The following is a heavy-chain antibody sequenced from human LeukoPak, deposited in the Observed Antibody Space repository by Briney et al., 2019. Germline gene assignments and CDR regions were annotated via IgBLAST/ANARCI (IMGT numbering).Heavy chain of an antibody. CDR3: ARWFTASFDY. CDR1: GFTLSSYW. Sequence: GGSLRLSCAASGFTLSSYWMHWVRQAPGKGLVWVSRINSDGSSTIYADSVKGRFTISRDSAKNTLYLQMNSLRDEDTAVYYCARWFTASFDYWGQGTLVTVSS. D-gene: IGHD3-10*01. J-gene: IGHJ4*02. V-gene: IGHV3-74*01. CDR2: INSDGSST.